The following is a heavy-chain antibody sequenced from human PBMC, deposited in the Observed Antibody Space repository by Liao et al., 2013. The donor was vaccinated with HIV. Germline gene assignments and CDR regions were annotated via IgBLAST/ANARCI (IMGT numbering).Heavy chain of an antibody. CDR3: ARSLHQRLGEFPVYYFDY. D-gene: IGHD3-16*01. CDR1: GGSISSSSYY. J-gene: IGHJ4*02. CDR2: IYYSGST. V-gene: IGHV4-39*07. Sequence: QLQLQESDPGLVRPSETLSLTCTVSGGSISSSSYYWGWIRQPPGKGLEWIGSIYYSGSTNYNPSLKSRVTISVDTSKNQFSLKLTSVTAADTAVYYCARSLHQRLGEFPVYYFDYWGQGTLVHRLF.